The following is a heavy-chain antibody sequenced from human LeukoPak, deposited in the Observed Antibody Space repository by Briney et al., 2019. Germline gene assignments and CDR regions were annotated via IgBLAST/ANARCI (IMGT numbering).Heavy chain of an antibody. Sequence: GGSLRLSCAASGFTFSSYSLNWVRQAPGKGLEWVSSISTSSSYIYYADSVKGRFTISRDNAKNSLYLQMNSLRAEDTAVYYCAELGITMIGGVWGKGTTVTISS. V-gene: IGHV3-21*01. J-gene: IGHJ6*04. D-gene: IGHD3-10*02. CDR1: GFTFSSYS. CDR3: AELGITMIGGV. CDR2: ISTSSSYI.